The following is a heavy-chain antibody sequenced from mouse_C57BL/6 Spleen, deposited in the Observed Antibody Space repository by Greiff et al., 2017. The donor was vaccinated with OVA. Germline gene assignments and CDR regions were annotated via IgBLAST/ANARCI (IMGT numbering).Heavy chain of an antibody. V-gene: IGHV5-4*01. CDR1: GFPFSSYA. CDR2: ISDGGSYT. CDR3: ARDDDYFDY. J-gene: IGHJ2*01. Sequence: EVQLHESGGGLVKPGGSLKLSCAASGFPFSSYAMSWVRQTPEKRLEWVATISDGGSYTYYPDNVKGRFTISRDNAKNNLYLQMSHLKSEDTAMYYCARDDDYFDYWGQGTTLTVSS.